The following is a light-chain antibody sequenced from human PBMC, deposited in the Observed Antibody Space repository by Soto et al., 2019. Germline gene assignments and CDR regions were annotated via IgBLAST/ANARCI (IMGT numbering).Light chain of an antibody. CDR3: QSYDSSLSVV. CDR1: SSNIGAGYD. Sequence: QAVVTQPPSVSGAPWQRVTISCTGSSSNIGAGYDVHWYQQLPGTAPKLLIYGNSNRPSGVPDRFSGSKSGTSASLAITGLQAEDEADYYCQSYDSSLSVVFGGGTKVTVL. V-gene: IGLV1-40*01. J-gene: IGLJ2*01. CDR2: GNS.